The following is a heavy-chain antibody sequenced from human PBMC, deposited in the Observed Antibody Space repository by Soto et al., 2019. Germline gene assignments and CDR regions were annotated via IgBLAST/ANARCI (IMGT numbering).Heavy chain of an antibody. J-gene: IGHJ6*02. D-gene: IGHD1-26*01. CDR2: ISGSGGST. Sequence: GGSLRLSCAASGFTFSSYAMSWVRQAPGKGLEWVSAISGSGGSTYYADSVKGRFTISRDNSKNTLYLQMNSLRAEDTAVYYCAKGEPDGSSFYYYYYYGMDVWGQGTTVTVSS. V-gene: IGHV3-23*01. CDR3: AKGEPDGSSFYYYYYYGMDV. CDR1: GFTFSSYA.